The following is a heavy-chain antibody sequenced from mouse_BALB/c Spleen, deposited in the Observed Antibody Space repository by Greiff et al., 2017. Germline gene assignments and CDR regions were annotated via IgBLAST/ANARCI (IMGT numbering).Heavy chain of an antibody. CDR1: GFNFKDYY. J-gene: IGHJ2*01. CDR2: IDPENGDT. Sequence: VQLQQSGAELVRSGASVKLSCTASGFNFKDYYMHWVKQRPEQGLEWIGWIDPENGDTEYAPKFQGKATMTADTSSNTAYLQLSSLTSEDTAVYYCDACGSSNGDGPPFAYWGQGTPLTVS. V-gene: IGHV14-4*02. CDR3: DACGSSNGDGPPFAY. D-gene: IGHD4-1*01.